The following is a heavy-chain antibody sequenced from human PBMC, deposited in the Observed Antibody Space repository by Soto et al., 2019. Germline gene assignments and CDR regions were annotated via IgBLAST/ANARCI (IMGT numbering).Heavy chain of an antibody. CDR1: GYTITGYY. V-gene: IGHV1-2*04. D-gene: IGHD6-6*01. CDR2: INPNSGGT. J-gene: IGHJ6*03. Sequence: ASVKVSCKASGYTITGYYMHWVRQAPGQGLEWMGWINPNSGGTNYAQKFQGWVTMTRDTSISTAYMELSRLRSDDTAVYYCARENSSSSDFNYYYMDVWGKGTTVTVSS. CDR3: ARENSSSSDFNYYYMDV.